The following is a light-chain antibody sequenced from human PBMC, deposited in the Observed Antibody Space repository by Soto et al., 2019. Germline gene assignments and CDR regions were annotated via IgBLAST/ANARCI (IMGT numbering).Light chain of an antibody. CDR3: VLYMGSGILI. Sequence: QTVVTQEPSFSVSPGGTVTLTCGLSYGSVSTNYYCSWFQQTPGQTPRTLIYSTNSPFSGVPDRFTGSILGNRAALTITGAQADDEVDYYCVLYMGSGILIFGGGTKLTVL. J-gene: IGLJ2*01. V-gene: IGLV8-61*01. CDR1: YGSVSTNYY. CDR2: STN.